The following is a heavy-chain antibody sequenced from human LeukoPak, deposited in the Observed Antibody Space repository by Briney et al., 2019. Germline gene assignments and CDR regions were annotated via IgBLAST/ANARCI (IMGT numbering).Heavy chain of an antibody. V-gene: IGHV4-34*01. Sequence: SETLSLTCAVYGGSFSGYYWSWIRQPPGKGLEWIGEINHSGSTNYNPSLKSRVTISVDTSKNQFSLKLSSVTAADTAVYYCAREASSSWLRYYYYMDVWGKGTTVTVSS. J-gene: IGHJ6*03. CDR2: INHSGST. CDR3: AREASSSWLRYYYYMDV. D-gene: IGHD6-13*01. CDR1: GGSFSGYY.